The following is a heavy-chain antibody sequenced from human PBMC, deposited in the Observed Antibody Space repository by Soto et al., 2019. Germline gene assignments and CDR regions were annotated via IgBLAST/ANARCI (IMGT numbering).Heavy chain of an antibody. V-gene: IGHV1-2*04. CDR2: INPNPGVT. Sequence: QVQLVQSGAEVRKPGASVTVSCRSSGDSFNDYYIHWVRQAPGQVFEWMGWINPNPGVTKYARKFQGLVRMTRDTSIRTVYMQLSRLRSDDTAVYYWARESGGATATLDYYHFYMDVWGTGTAVTVSS. CDR1: GDSFNDYY. CDR3: ARESGGATATLDYYHFYMDV. J-gene: IGHJ6*03. D-gene: IGHD5-12*01.